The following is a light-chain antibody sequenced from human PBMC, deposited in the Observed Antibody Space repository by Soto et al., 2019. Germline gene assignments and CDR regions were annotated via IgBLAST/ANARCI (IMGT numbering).Light chain of an antibody. V-gene: IGKV1-39*01. CDR1: QSISSY. J-gene: IGKJ1*01. CDR3: QQSYSTPCT. CDR2: AAS. Sequence: DIQMTQSPSSLSASVGDRVTITCRASQSISSYLNWYQQKPGKAPKLLIYAASSLQSGVPSRFSGSGSGTEFALTSSSLQPEDFATYYCQQSYSTPCTFGQGTKVEIK.